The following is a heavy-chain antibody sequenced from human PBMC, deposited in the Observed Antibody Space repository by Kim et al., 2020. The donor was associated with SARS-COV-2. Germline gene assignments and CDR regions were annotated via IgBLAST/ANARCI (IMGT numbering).Heavy chain of an antibody. CDR3: VRSVAAVSW. CDR2: VKEDGSEK. V-gene: IGHV3-7*03. D-gene: IGHD6-13*01. Sequence: GGSLRLSCAASGFTFSNYWMMWVRQAPGKGLEWVGSVKEDGSEKYYVDSVKGRFTVSRDNARDSVYLQMNSLRAEDTAVYYCVRSVAAVSWWGQGTLVTVSS. CDR1: GFTFSNYW. J-gene: IGHJ4*02.